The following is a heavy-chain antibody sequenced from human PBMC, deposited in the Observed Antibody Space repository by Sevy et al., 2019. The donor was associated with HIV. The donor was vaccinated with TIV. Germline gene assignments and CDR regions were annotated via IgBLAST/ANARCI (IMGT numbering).Heavy chain of an antibody. D-gene: IGHD5-12*01. J-gene: IGHJ1*01. V-gene: IGHV3-30-3*01. CDR2: ISFDGSNK. CDR1: GFTFTLYS. CDR3: ALERLYSDVVEYFQN. Sequence: GGSLRLSCAASGFTFTLYSMHWVRQAPGKGLEWVATISFDGSNKHYADSVKGRFTISRDNSQNSLYLQMNSLRTEDTAVYYCALERLYSDVVEYFQNWGQGTLVTVSS.